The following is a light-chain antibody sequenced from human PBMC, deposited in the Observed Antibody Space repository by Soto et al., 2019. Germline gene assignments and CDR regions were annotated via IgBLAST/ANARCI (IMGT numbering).Light chain of an antibody. CDR3: QQYNNWPLT. Sequence: EIVMTQSPATLSVSPGERATLSCTARQSVSSNLAWYQQKPGQAPRLLIYGASTRATGIPARFSGSGSGTELTLTISSLQSEDFAVYYCQQYNNWPLTFGGGTKVEIK. CDR1: QSVSSN. CDR2: GAS. V-gene: IGKV3-15*01. J-gene: IGKJ4*01.